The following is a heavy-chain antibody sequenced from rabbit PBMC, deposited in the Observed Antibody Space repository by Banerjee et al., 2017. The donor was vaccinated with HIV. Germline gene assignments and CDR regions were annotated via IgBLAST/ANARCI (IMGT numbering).Heavy chain of an antibody. CDR2: IAGSSGRT. Sequence: QEQLKETGGGLVKPEGSLTLTCTASGFTISSSYWICWVRQAPGKGLEWIACIAGSSGRTYYASWAKGRFTISKTSSTTVTLQMTSLTAADTATYFCARDGGYADYGYALNLWGPGTLVTVS. D-gene: IGHD6-1*01. J-gene: IGHJ4*01. CDR3: ARDGGYADYGYALNL. V-gene: IGHV1S45*01. CDR1: GFTISSSYW.